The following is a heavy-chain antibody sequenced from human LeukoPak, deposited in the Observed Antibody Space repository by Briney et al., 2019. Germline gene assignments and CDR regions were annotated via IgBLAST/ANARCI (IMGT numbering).Heavy chain of an antibody. J-gene: IGHJ6*03. CDR1: GYSISSGYY. CDR2: IYHSGST. V-gene: IGHV4-38-2*01. D-gene: IGHD2-2*01. Sequence: SETLSLTCAVSGYSISSGYYWGWIRQPPGKGLEWIGSIYHSGSTYYNPSLKSRVTLSVDPANNQFSLKLSSVTAADTAVYYCARVQHTRYYYYYYMDVWGKGTTVTVSS. CDR3: ARVQHTRYYYYYYMDV.